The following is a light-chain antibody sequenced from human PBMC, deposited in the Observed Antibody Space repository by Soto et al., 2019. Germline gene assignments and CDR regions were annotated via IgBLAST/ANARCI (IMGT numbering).Light chain of an antibody. CDR1: SNDIGGHNH. J-gene: IGLJ3*02. V-gene: IGLV2-23*02. Sequence: QSALTRPASVSGSPGQSITISCTGTSNDIGGHNHVSWYQQHPGNSPKLIIYEVTGRPSGVSNRFSASKSGTTASLTISGLQAEDEADYYCCSYAGIITWVCGGGTKLTVL. CDR3: CSYAGIITWV. CDR2: EVT.